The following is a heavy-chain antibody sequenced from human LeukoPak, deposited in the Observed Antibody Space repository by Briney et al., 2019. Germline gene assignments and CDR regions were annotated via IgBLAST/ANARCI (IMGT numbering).Heavy chain of an antibody. CDR1: GDSIRPYY. CDR3: ARNYYDSSGYSRRWFDP. Sequence: SETLSLTCTVSGDSIRPYYWNWLRQSPGKGLEWIGYIYDSGSTNFNPSLKSRLTISIDTSKNQFFLKLNSVTAADTAVYYCARNYYDSSGYSRRWFDPWGQGTLVTVSS. J-gene: IGHJ5*02. V-gene: IGHV4-59*01. CDR2: IYDSGST. D-gene: IGHD3-22*01.